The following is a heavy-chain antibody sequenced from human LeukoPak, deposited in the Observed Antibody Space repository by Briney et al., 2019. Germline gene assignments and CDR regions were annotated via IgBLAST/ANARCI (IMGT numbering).Heavy chain of an antibody. V-gene: IGHV3-15*01. Sequence: GGSLRLSCAASGFTFSNAWVSWVRQAPGKGLEWVGRIKSKTDGGTTDYAAPVKGRFTISRDDSKNTLYLQMNSLKTEDTAVYYCSSSGYYYAGAFDIWGQGTMVTVSS. CDR3: SSSGYYYAGAFDI. D-gene: IGHD3-22*01. J-gene: IGHJ3*02. CDR1: GFTFSNAW. CDR2: IKSKTDGGTT.